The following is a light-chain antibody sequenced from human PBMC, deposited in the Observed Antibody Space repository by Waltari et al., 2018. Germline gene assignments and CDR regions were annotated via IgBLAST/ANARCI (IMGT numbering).Light chain of an antibody. CDR2: LGS. J-gene: IGKJ1*01. V-gene: IGKV2-28*01. CDR3: MQALQTPA. Sequence: DILMTQSPLSLPVTPGEPASISCRSSQSLLHSNGYNYLDWYLQKPGQSPQLLIYLGSSRASVVPDRFSGSGSGTDFTLKISRVEAEDVGVYYCMQALQTPAFGQGTKVEIK. CDR1: QSLLHSNGYNY.